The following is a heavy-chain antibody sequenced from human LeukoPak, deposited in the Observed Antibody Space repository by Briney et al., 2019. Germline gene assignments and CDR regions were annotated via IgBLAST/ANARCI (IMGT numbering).Heavy chain of an antibody. CDR3: ARSDTAMVTSYFDY. CDR1: GFTFSSYA. D-gene: IGHD5-18*01. Sequence: GSLRLSCAASGFTFSSYAMHWVRQAPGKGLEWVAVISYDGSNKYYADSVKGRFTISRDNSKNTLYLQMNSLRAEDTAVYYCARSDTAMVTSYFDYWGQGTLVTVSS. CDR2: ISYDGSNK. J-gene: IGHJ4*02. V-gene: IGHV3-30-3*01.